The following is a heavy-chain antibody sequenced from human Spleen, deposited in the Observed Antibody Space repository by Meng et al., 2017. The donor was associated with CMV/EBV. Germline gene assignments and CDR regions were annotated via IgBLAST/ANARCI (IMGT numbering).Heavy chain of an antibody. D-gene: IGHD4-11*01. CDR2: IYYSGST. V-gene: IGHV4-61*01. Sequence: GSLRLSCTVSGGSVSSGSYYWSWIRQPPGKGLEWIGYIYYSGSTNYNPSLKSRVTISVDTSKNQFSLKLSSVTAADTAVYYCARRKMTTVSGKSYYYYGMDVWGQGTTVTVSS. CDR3: ARRKMTTVSGKSYYYYGMDV. CDR1: GGSVSSGSYY. J-gene: IGHJ6*02.